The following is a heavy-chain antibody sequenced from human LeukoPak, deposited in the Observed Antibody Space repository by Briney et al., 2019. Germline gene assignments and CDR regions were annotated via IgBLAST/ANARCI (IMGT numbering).Heavy chain of an antibody. J-gene: IGHJ6*02. CDR1: GXSISSGTYY. Sequence: PSETLSLTCTVSGXSISSGTYYWGWIRQPPGKGLEWIGSIYYSGSTYYNPSLKSRVTISIDTSKNHFSLKLSSVTAADTAVYFCARHTYYDYGMDVWGQGTTVTVSS. CDR2: IYYSGST. V-gene: IGHV4-39*02. CDR3: ARHTYYDYGMDV.